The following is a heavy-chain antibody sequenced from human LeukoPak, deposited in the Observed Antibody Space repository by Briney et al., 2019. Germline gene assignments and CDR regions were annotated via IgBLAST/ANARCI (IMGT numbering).Heavy chain of an antibody. J-gene: IGHJ4*02. CDR1: GGSISSYY. V-gene: IGHV4-59*08. CDR2: IYYSGST. CDR3: ARQRYDSSGYYWRYFDY. Sequence: SETLSLTCTVSGGSISSYYWSWIRQPPGKGLEWIGYIYYSGSTNYNPSLKSRVTISVDTSKNQFSLKLSSVTAADTAVYYCARQRYDSSGYYWRYFDYWGQGTLVTVSS. D-gene: IGHD3-22*01.